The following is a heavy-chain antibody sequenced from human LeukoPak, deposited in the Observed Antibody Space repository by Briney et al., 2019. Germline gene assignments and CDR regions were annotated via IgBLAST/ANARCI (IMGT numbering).Heavy chain of an antibody. CDR3: AKDSGSDDWGYMDV. V-gene: IGHV3-23*01. J-gene: IGHJ6*03. Sequence: GGSLRLSCAASGFTFSTYAMSWVRQAPGKGLEWVSLIGGSDGRTRYADSVKGRFTISRDNSKNTLCLEMNSLRAEDTAVYYCAKDSGSDDWGYMDVWGKGTTVTISS. CDR2: IGGSDGRT. D-gene: IGHD2-21*02. CDR1: GFTFSTYA.